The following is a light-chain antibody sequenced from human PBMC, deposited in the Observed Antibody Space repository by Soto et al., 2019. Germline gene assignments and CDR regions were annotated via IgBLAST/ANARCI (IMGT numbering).Light chain of an antibody. Sequence: EIVMTQSPATLSVSPGERATLSCRASQSVSSNLAWYQQKPGQAPRLLIHDASTRATGTPARFSGSGSGTEFTLTISSRQSEDSAVYYCQQYNNWRTFGQGTKVEIK. CDR1: QSVSSN. CDR3: QQYNNWRT. CDR2: DAS. V-gene: IGKV3-15*01. J-gene: IGKJ1*01.